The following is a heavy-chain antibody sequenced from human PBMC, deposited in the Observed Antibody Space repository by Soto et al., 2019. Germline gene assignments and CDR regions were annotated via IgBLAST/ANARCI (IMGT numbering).Heavy chain of an antibody. D-gene: IGHD5-18*01. V-gene: IGHV4-30-4*01. Sequence: SATLSLTCTVSGDSISSNNNYWSWIRQPPGESIEWIGFISYSGTTSYSTSLKNQVAISLDTSKNQITQRLHSVTAADTAVYYCARGRGYSYGLDPWGQGTLVTVS. J-gene: IGHJ5*02. CDR2: ISYSGTT. CDR1: GDSISSNNNY. CDR3: ARGRGYSYGLDP.